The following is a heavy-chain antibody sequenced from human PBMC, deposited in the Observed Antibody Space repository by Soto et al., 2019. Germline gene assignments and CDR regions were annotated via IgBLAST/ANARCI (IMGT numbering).Heavy chain of an antibody. CDR2: ISGSGGST. Sequence: GGSLRLSCAVSGFTFSSYAMSWVRQAPGKGLEWVSAISGSGGSTFYADSVKGRFTISRDNSKNTLYLQMNSLRVEDTAVYYCAASDSSGYPYYFDYWGQGTLVTVSS. CDR3: AASDSSGYPYYFDY. D-gene: IGHD3-22*01. CDR1: GFTFSSYA. V-gene: IGHV3-23*01. J-gene: IGHJ4*02.